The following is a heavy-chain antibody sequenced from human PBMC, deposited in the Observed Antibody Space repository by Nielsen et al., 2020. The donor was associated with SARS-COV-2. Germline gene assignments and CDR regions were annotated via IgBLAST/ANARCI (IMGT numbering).Heavy chain of an antibody. D-gene: IGHD3-3*01. CDR2: ISSSSSYI. Sequence: WIRQPPGKGLEWVSSISSSSSYIYYADSVKGRFTISRDNAKNSLYLQMNSLRAEDTAVYYCARGQECNWGQGTLVTVSS. CDR3: ARGQECN. V-gene: IGHV3-21*01. J-gene: IGHJ4*02.